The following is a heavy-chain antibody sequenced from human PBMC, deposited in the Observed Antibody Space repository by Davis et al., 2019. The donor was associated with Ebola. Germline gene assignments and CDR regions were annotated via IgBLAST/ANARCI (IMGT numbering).Heavy chain of an antibody. J-gene: IGHJ4*02. CDR2: ISGSIDNI. V-gene: IGHV1-18*01. CDR3: ARDEREHGGDSGYFDY. Sequence: ASVKVSCKASGYIFPYYGVSWMRQAPGQGLEWMGWISGSIDNIHYAQGLQGRLTISKDTSTRTAYLELNSLTPDDTAVYYCARDEREHGGDSGYFDYWGQGTLVTVSS. CDR1: GYIFPYYG. D-gene: IGHD4-23*01.